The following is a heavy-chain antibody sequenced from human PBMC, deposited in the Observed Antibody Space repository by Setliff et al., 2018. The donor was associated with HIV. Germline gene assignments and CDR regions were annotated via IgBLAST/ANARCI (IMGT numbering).Heavy chain of an antibody. Sequence: EASVKVSCKASGHSFTSYGITWVRQAPGQGLEWMGWISAYNGNTNYAQNLQDRVTMTTDTSTSTAYMKLRSLRSDDTAMYFCARFPNPSQIVVVMPPDYWGQGTLVTVSS. CDR2: ISAYNGNT. CDR1: GHSFTSYG. CDR3: ARFPNPSQIVVVMPPDY. J-gene: IGHJ4*02. D-gene: IGHD3-22*01. V-gene: IGHV1-18*01.